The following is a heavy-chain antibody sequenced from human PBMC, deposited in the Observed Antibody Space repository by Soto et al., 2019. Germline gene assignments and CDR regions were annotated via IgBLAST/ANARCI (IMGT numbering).Heavy chain of an antibody. CDR1: GFTFSSYG. V-gene: IGHV3-33*01. Sequence: GGSLRLSCAASGFTFSSYGMHWVRQAPGKGLEWVAVIWYDGSNKYYADSVKGRFTISRDNSKNTLYLQMNSLRAEDTAVYYCASSFKGSSIRWDVWGQGTTVTVSS. CDR3: ASSFKGSSIRWDV. CDR2: IWYDGSNK. D-gene: IGHD4-17*01. J-gene: IGHJ6*02.